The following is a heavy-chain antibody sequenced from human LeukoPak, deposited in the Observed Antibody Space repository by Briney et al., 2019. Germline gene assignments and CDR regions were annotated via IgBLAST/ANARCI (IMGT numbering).Heavy chain of an antibody. V-gene: IGHV3-33*01. D-gene: IGHD1-14*01. CDR2: IAYDGSRA. Sequence: PGGSLRLSCAGSGFTFGGYGMHWFRQTPGKGLEWVAVIAYDGSRAFYADSVKGRFTISRDNSKNTMSVQMDDLRAEDTAVYYCTRYNNDHFDPWGQGTLVTVSS. J-gene: IGHJ5*02. CDR1: GFTFGGYG. CDR3: TRYNNDHFDP.